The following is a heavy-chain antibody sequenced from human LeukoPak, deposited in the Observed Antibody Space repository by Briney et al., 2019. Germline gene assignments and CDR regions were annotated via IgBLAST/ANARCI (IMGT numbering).Heavy chain of an antibody. CDR3: ARVRSDCSGGSCYSSDY. D-gene: IGHD2-15*01. CDR1: GYTFTGYY. J-gene: IGHJ4*02. Sequence: ASVKVSCKASGYTFTGYYMHWVRQAPGQGLEWMGWINPNSGGTNYAQKFQGRVTMTRDTSISTAYMELSRLRPDDTTVYYCARVRSDCSGGSCYSSDYWGEGTLVTVSS. CDR2: INPNSGGT. V-gene: IGHV1-2*02.